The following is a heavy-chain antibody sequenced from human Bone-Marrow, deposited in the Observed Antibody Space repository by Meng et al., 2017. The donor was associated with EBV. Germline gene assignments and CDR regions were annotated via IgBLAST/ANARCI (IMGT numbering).Heavy chain of an antibody. CDR2: MNPNSGNT. Sequence: VQPVQWGAEVKKPGAPVKVSCKASGSTLTSYDIHWVRQATGQGLEWMGWMNPNSGNTGYAQKFQDRVTMTRNTSISTAYMELSSLRSEDTAVYYCARGTYDRPVDPWGQGTLVTVSS. V-gene: IGHV1-8*01. D-gene: IGHD3-16*01. CDR1: GSTLTSYD. CDR3: ARGTYDRPVDP. J-gene: IGHJ5*02.